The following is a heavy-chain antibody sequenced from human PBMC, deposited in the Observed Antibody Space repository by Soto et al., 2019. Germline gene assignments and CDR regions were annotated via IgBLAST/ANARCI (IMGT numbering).Heavy chain of an antibody. CDR2: IYYSGST. J-gene: IGHJ6*03. CDR3: AARSVATISSPHYYYYYMDV. Sequence: SETMSLTCTVSGGSIGSYYWSWIRQPPGKGLEWIGYIYYSGSTNYNPSLKSRVTISVDTSKNQFSLKLSSVTAADTAVYYCAARSVATISSPHYYYYYMDVWGKGTTVTVPS. D-gene: IGHD5-12*01. CDR1: GGSIGSYY. V-gene: IGHV4-59*01.